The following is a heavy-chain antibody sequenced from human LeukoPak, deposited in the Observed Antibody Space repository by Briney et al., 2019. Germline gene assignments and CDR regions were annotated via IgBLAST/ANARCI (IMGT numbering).Heavy chain of an antibody. V-gene: IGHV4-34*01. Sequence: SETLSLTCGVYGGSFSGYYWNWIRQSPGKGLEWIGEINHSGSTNYNPSLKSRVTMSVDTSQKPFSLRLTSLRAANTAVYYCARGRYLTTRGGAAAGFLDYWGQGTVVTVSS. CDR2: INHSGST. CDR3: ARGRYLTTRGGAAAGFLDY. D-gene: IGHD6-13*01. J-gene: IGHJ4*02. CDR1: GGSFSGYY.